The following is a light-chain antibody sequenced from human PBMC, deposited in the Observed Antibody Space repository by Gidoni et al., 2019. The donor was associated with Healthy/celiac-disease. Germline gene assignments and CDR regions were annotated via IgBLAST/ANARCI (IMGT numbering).Light chain of an antibody. CDR1: QSVSSN. CDR2: SAS. Sequence: EIVMTQYPATLSVSPGERATLSCRASQSVSSNLAWYQQKPGQAPRLLIYSASTRATGIPARFSGSGSGTEFTLTISSLQSEDFAVYYCQQYNNWPGTFGQGTKVEIK. J-gene: IGKJ1*01. CDR3: QQYNNWPGT. V-gene: IGKV3-15*01.